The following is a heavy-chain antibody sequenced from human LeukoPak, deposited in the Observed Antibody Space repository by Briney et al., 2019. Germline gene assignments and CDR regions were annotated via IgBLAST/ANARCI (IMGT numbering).Heavy chain of an antibody. J-gene: IGHJ4*02. Sequence: GGSLRLSCAASGFTFSSYEMNWVRQAPGKGLEWVSYISSSGSTIYYADSVKGRFTISRDNSKNSLYLQMNSLRAEDTAVYYCAKTDLGYYGSGSYSIYFDYWGQGTLVTVSS. CDR2: ISSSGSTI. D-gene: IGHD3-10*01. CDR1: GFTFSSYE. CDR3: AKTDLGYYGSGSYSIYFDY. V-gene: IGHV3-48*03.